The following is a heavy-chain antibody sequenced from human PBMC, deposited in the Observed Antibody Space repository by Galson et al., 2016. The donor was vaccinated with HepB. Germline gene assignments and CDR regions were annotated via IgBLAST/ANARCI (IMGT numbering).Heavy chain of an antibody. CDR2: MNPKSGDA. CDR1: GYTFTSYD. V-gene: IGHV1-8*01. Sequence: SVKVSCKASGYTFTSYDINWVRQATGQGLEWMGWMNPKSGDAGYAEKFQGRVTMASNTSISTAYMGLSSLRSEDSAVYYCARGRRVIFGVVFHNHGLDVWGQGTTVTVSS. CDR3: ARGRRVIFGVVFHNHGLDV. D-gene: IGHD3-3*01. J-gene: IGHJ6*02.